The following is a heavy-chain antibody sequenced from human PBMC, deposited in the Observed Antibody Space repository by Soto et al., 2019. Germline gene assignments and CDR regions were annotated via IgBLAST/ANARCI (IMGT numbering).Heavy chain of an antibody. V-gene: IGHV1-18*01. Sequence: ASVKVSCKASGYTFTSYGISWVRQAPGQGLEWMGWISAYNGNTNYAQKLQGRVTMTTDTSTSTAYMELRSLRSDDTAVYYCASYELGYCSGGSCFAGMDGWGQGTTVTVSS. D-gene: IGHD2-15*01. CDR1: GYTFTSYG. J-gene: IGHJ6*02. CDR3: ASYELGYCSGGSCFAGMDG. CDR2: ISAYNGNT.